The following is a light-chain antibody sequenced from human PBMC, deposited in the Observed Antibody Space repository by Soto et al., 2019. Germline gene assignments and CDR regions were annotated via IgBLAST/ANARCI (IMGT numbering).Light chain of an antibody. Sequence: QSVLTQPASMSGSPGQSITISCTGTSSDVGGYNSVSWYQQHPGKAPKLMIYDVSVRPSGISNRFSGSKSGNTASLTISGLQPEDEADYCCSSYRSSSTWVFGGGTKLTVL. V-gene: IGLV2-14*01. CDR3: SSYRSSSTWV. CDR2: DVS. J-gene: IGLJ3*02. CDR1: SSDVGGYNS.